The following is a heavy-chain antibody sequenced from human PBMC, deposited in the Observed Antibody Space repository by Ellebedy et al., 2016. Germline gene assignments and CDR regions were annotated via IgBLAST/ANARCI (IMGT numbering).Heavy chain of an antibody. D-gene: IGHD5-18*01. CDR3: AKYSMGSSYVGLAGY. CDR2: ISVSGDGT. CDR1: GFTFSTYS. Sequence: GGSLRLSCAASGFTFSTYSMSWVRQAPGKGLEWVSAISVSGDGTYYTDSVKGRFTISRDNSKSTLYLQMNGLRGEDTAIYYCAKYSMGSSYVGLAGYWGQGTLVTVSS. J-gene: IGHJ4*02. V-gene: IGHV3-23*01.